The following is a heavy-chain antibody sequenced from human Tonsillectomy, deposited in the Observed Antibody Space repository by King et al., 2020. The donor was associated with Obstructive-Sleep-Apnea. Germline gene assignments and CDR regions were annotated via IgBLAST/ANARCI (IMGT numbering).Heavy chain of an antibody. J-gene: IGHJ4*02. V-gene: IGHV1-2*04. D-gene: IGHD2-2*03. CDR3: AREAGYCSSTSCYRPFDY. CDR1: GYTFTGYY. CDR2: INPNSGGT. Sequence: QLVQSGAEVKKPGASVKVSCKASGYTFTGYYMHWVRQAPGQGLEWMGWINPNSGGTNYAQKFQGWVTMTRDTSISTAYMELSRLRSDDTAVYYCAREAGYCSSTSCYRPFDYWGQGTLVTVSS.